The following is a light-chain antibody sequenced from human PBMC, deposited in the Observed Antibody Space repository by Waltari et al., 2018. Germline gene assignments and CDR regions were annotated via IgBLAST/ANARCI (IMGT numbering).Light chain of an antibody. CDR3: RSFTSTSTLV. V-gene: IGLV2-14*01. CDR1: SSDVDDYNY. CDR2: EVS. Sequence: QSALTQPASVSGSPGQSITISCTGTSSDVDDYNYVSWYQQHPGKAPKIMIYEVSSRPSGVSLRCSGSKSGNTATPTISGLQAESEVDYYCRSFTSTSTLVFGPGTKVTVL. J-gene: IGLJ1*01.